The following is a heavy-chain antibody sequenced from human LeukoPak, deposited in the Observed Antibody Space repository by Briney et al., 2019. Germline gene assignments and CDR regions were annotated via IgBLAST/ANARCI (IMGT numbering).Heavy chain of an antibody. Sequence: ASVKVSCKASGYTFTSYYMHWVRQAPGQGLEWMGIINPSGGSTSYAQKFQGRVTMTRDMSTSTVYMELSSLRSDDTAVYYCARDSLSALEWLETEINWFDPWGQGTLVTVSS. D-gene: IGHD3-3*01. CDR2: INPSGGST. J-gene: IGHJ5*02. V-gene: IGHV1-46*01. CDR3: ARDSLSALEWLETEINWFDP. CDR1: GYTFTSYY.